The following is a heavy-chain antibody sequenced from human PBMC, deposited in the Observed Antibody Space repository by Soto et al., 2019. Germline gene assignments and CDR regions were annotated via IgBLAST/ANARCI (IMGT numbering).Heavy chain of an antibody. Sequence: ASVKVSCKASGYTFTSYGISWVRQAPGQGLEWMGWISAYNGNTNYAQKLQGRVTMTTDTSTSTAYMELRSLRSDDTAVYYCARDDAVEAVAGTRYAPWGQGTLVTVSS. CDR2: ISAYNGNT. CDR3: ARDDAVEAVAGTRYAP. CDR1: GYTFTSYG. D-gene: IGHD6-19*01. V-gene: IGHV1-18*01. J-gene: IGHJ5*02.